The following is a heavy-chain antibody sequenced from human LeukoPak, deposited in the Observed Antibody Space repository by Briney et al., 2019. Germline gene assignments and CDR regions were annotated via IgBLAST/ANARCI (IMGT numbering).Heavy chain of an antibody. D-gene: IGHD3-10*01. V-gene: IGHV1-2*02. J-gene: IGHJ3*02. CDR2: INPNSGGT. CDR3: ARGFVVRGVSPIRPPLSGAFHI. Sequence: GASVEVSCKASGYNFTGYYMHWVRQAPGQGLEWMGWINPNSGGTNYAQKFQGRVTMTRDTSISTAYMDLSGLRSDDTAVYYCARGFVVRGVSPIRPPLSGAFHIWGQGTMVTVSS. CDR1: GYNFTGYY.